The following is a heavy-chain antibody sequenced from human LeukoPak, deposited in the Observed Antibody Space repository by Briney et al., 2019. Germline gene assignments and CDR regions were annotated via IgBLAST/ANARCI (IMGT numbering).Heavy chain of an antibody. J-gene: IGHJ4*02. CDR2: TYYRSKWYD. D-gene: IGHD4-23*01. CDR1: GDSVSSNTAA. V-gene: IGHV6-1*01. CDR3: ARAVKLDFDC. Sequence: SQTHSLTCAISGDSVSSNTAAWNWIRQSPSRGLEWLGRTYYRSKWYDDYAESVKSRITINPDTSKNQFSLQLNSVTPEDTAVYYCARAVKLDFDCWGQGTLVTVSS.